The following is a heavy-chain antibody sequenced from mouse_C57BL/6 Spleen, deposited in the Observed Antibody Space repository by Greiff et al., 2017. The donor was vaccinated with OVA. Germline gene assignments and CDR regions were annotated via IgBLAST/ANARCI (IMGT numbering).Heavy chain of an antibody. CDR1: GYTFTSYW. V-gene: IGHV1-55*01. J-gene: IGHJ4*01. CDR2: IYPGSGST. D-gene: IGHD1-1*01. Sequence: VQLPQPGAELVKPGASVKMSCKASGYTFTSYWLTWVKQRPGQGLAWIGDIYPGSGSTNYNEKFKSKATLTVDTSSSTAYMQLSSLTSEDSAVYYCARSEYYGTMDYWGQGTSVTVSS. CDR3: ARSEYYGTMDY.